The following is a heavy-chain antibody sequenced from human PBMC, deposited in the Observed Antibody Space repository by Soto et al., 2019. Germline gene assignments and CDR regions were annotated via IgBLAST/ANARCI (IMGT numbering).Heavy chain of an antibody. D-gene: IGHD4-17*01. CDR3: ARGVRYGDYVY. J-gene: IGHJ4*02. CDR2: IYHGGGT. V-gene: IGHV4-4*02. CDR1: GASIISSNC. Sequence: SETLSLTCAVSGASIISSNCLTLFRHPPGKGLEWIGEIYHGGGTNYNPSLKSRVTISVDKSKNQFSLHLSSVIAADTAVYFCARGVRYGDYVYWGQGTLVTVSS.